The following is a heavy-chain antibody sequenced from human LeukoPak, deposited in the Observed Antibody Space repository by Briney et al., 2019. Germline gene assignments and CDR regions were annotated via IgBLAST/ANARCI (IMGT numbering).Heavy chain of an antibody. Sequence: GGSLRLSCVASGFTFSSYWMHWVRQAPGKGLVWVSRINNDGSTTTYADSVKGRFTISRDNSKNKLYLKMSSLRAEDTAVYYCAKPVPDIVVVVAAPLTEWGQGTLVTVSS. CDR1: GFTFSSYW. J-gene: IGHJ4*02. D-gene: IGHD2-15*01. CDR3: AKPVPDIVVVVAAPLTE. CDR2: INNDGSTT. V-gene: IGHV3-74*01.